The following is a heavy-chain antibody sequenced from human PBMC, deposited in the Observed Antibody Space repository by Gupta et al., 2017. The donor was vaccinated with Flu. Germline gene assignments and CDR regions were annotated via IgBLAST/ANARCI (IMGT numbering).Heavy chain of an antibody. V-gene: IGHV3-33*01. CDR2: IWYDGSNK. J-gene: IGHJ4*02. Sequence: QVQLVESGGGVVQPGRSLRLSCAASGFTFSSYGMHWVRQAPGKGLEWVAVIWYDGSNKYYADSVKGRFTISRDNSKNTLYLQMNSLRAEDTAVYYCARDFGLEKKFDYWGQGTLVTVSS. CDR1: GFTFSSYG. CDR3: ARDFGLEKKFDY. D-gene: IGHD3/OR15-3a*01.